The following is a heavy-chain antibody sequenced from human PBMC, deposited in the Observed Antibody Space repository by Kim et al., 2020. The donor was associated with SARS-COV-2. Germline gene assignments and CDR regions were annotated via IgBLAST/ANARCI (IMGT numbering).Heavy chain of an antibody. CDR1: GGSISSGGYS. CDR2: IYHSGST. CDR3: AREYGSGRIRAFDI. D-gene: IGHD3-10*01. J-gene: IGHJ3*02. V-gene: IGHV4-30-2*01. Sequence: SETLSLTCAVSGGSISSGGYSWSWIRQPPGKGLEWTGYIYHSGSTYYNPSLKSRVTISVDRSKNQFSLKLSSVTAADTAVYYCAREYGSGRIRAFDIWGQGTMVTVSS.